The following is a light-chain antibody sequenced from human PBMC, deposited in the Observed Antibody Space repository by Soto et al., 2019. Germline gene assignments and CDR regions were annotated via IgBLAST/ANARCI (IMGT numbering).Light chain of an antibody. CDR1: SSDVGEENY. J-gene: IGLJ2*01. CDR3: SSFAGSPVV. V-gene: IGLV2-8*01. Sequence: QSALTQPPSASGSPGQSVTITCSGTSSDVGEENYVSWYQQHPGKVPKLILYEVSKRPSGVPDRFSGSRSGNTASLTVSGLQAEDEADYYCSSFAGSPVVFVGGTKVTVL. CDR2: EVS.